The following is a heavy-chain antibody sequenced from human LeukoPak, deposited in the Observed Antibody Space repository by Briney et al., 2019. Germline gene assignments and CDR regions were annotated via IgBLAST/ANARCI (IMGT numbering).Heavy chain of an antibody. V-gene: IGHV3-30-3*01. CDR2: ISYDGSNK. CDR3: ARNGVTKAYYFDY. CDR1: GFTFSSYA. J-gene: IGHJ4*02. Sequence: PGRSLRLSCAASGFTFSSYAMHWVRQAPGKGLEWVAVISYDGSNKYYADSVKGRFTISRDNSKNTLYLQMNSLRAEDTAVYYCARNGVTKAYYFDYWGQGTLVTVSS. D-gene: IGHD4-17*01.